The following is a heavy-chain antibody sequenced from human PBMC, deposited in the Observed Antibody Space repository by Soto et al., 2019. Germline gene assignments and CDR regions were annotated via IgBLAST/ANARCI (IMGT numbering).Heavy chain of an antibody. CDR3: ARSLLDEYSSSWRSAYYGMDV. Sequence: ASVKVSCKASGFTFSAYYIYWVRQAPGQGLEWIGWINPNSGGTNNAQKFQGRVTMTRDTSTSTVYMELSALISDDTAVYFCARSLLDEYSSSWRSAYYGMDVCGQGTTLTVSS. V-gene: IGHV1-2*02. D-gene: IGHD2-2*01. J-gene: IGHJ6*02. CDR1: GFTFSAYY. CDR2: INPNSGGT.